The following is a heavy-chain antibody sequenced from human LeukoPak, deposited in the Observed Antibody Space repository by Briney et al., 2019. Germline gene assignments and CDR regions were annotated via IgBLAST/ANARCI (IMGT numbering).Heavy chain of an antibody. CDR3: TTDQVGSSWPYYFDY. J-gene: IGHJ4*02. V-gene: IGHV3-15*01. Sequence: GVSLRLSCAASGFTFSNSRMSGVRQAPGKGLEWVGRIKSKTDGGTTDYAAPVKGRFTISRDDSKNTLYLQMNSLKTEDTAVYYCTTDQVGSSWPYYFDYWGQGTLVTVSS. D-gene: IGHD6-13*01. CDR1: GFTFSNSR. CDR2: IKSKTDGGTT.